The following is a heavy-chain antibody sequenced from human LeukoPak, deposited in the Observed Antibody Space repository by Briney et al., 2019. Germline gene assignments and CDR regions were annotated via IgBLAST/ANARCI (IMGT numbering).Heavy chain of an antibody. D-gene: IGHD2-21*01. Sequence: SETLSLTCTVSGGSISSYYWSWIRQTPGKGLEWIGYIYYSGSTNYNPSLKSRVTISVDTSKNQFSLKLSSVTAADTAVYYCARRGEVNNAFDYWGQGTLVTVSS. J-gene: IGHJ4*02. CDR3: ARRGEVNNAFDY. V-gene: IGHV4-59*08. CDR2: IYYSGST. CDR1: GGSISSYY.